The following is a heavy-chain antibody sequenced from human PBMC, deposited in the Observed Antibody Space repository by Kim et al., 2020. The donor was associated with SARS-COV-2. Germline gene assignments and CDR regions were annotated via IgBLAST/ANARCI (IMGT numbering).Heavy chain of an antibody. V-gene: IGHV3-53*01. CDR3: ASDTGELLPRAGGMDV. J-gene: IGHJ6*02. Sequence: SVKGRFPISRDNSKNTLYLQMNSLRAEDTAVYYCASDTGELLPRAGGMDVWGQGTTVTVSS. D-gene: IGHD3-10*01.